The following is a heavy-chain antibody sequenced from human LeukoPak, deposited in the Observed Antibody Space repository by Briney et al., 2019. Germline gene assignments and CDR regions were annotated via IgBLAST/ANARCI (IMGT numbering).Heavy chain of an antibody. J-gene: IGHJ4*02. D-gene: IGHD2-15*01. Sequence: PSETLSLTCTVSGGSISTYYWSWIRQPPGKGLEWIGNIYYSGSTNYNPSLKSRVTISVETSKNQFSLKVSSVTAADTAVYYCARSAWACSSGSCSSYYDYWGRGTLVTVSS. CDR2: IYYSGST. CDR3: ARSAWACSSGSCSSYYDY. CDR1: GGSISTYY. V-gene: IGHV4-59*08.